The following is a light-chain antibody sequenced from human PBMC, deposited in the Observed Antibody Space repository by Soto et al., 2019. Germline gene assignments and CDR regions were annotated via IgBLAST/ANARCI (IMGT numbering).Light chain of an antibody. CDR1: QSVSSN. J-gene: IGKJ2*01. Sequence: EIVLTQSPGTLSVPPGERATLSCRASQSVSSNLAWYQQKPGQAPRLLIYGASTRATGIPARFSGSGSGTEFTLTISSLQPEDFATYYCLQQNNYPRTFGQGTKVDIK. CDR2: GAS. CDR3: LQQNNYPRT. V-gene: IGKV3-15*01.